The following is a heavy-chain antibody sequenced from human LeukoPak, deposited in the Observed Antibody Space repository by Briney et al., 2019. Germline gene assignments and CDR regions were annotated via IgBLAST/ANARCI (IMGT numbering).Heavy chain of an antibody. CDR3: AREDTAMVQYFDY. V-gene: IGHV3-33*01. CDR2: IWYDGSNK. D-gene: IGHD5-18*01. J-gene: IGHJ4*02. CDR1: GFTFSSYG. Sequence: PGGSLRLSCAASGFTFSSYGMHWVRQAPGKGLEWVAVIWYDGSNKYYADSVKGRFTISRDNSKNTLYLQMNSLRAEDTAVYYCAREDTAMVQYFDYWGQGTLVTVSS.